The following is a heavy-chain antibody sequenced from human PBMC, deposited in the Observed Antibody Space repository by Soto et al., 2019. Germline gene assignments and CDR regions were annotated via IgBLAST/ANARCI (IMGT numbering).Heavy chain of an antibody. J-gene: IGHJ4*02. CDR3: ARDHDNEANAFDY. CDR1: GFTFSRYG. V-gene: IGHV3-33*01. Sequence: PGGSLRLSCAASGFTFSRYGMHWVRQAPGKGLEWVALIWNDGIRKVYVDSVKGRFSISRDNSKNTLDLQMNSLRAEDTAVYYCARDHDNEANAFDYWRPGTLVTVSS. D-gene: IGHD2-8*01. CDR2: IWNDGIRK.